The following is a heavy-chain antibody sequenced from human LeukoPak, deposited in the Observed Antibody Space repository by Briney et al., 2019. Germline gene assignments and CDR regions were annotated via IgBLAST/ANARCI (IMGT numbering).Heavy chain of an antibody. D-gene: IGHD4-17*01. CDR2: IIPIFGTA. Sequence: SVKVSCXASGGTFSSYAISWVRQAPGQGLEWMGGIIPIFGTANCAQKFQGRVTITADESTSTAYMELSSLRSEDTAVYYCAGRKEQDYGVLSSLRNWYFDLWGRGTLVTVSS. J-gene: IGHJ2*01. CDR3: AGRKEQDYGVLSSLRNWYFDL. V-gene: IGHV1-69*01. CDR1: GGTFSSYA.